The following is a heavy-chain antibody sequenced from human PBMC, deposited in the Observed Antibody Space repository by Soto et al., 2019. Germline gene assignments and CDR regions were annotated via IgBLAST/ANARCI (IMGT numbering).Heavy chain of an antibody. CDR3: AREGGGYCSGGRCQVDY. CDR1: GGSISSSSYY. D-gene: IGHD2-15*01. J-gene: IGHJ4*02. Sequence: SETLSLTCTVSGGSISSSSYYWGWIRQPPGKGLEWIGSIYYRGNTYYNPSLKSRVTISVDTSKNQFSLKLSSVTAADTAVYYCAREGGGYCSGGRCQVDYCGQGTLVTVSS. V-gene: IGHV4-39*02. CDR2: IYYRGNT.